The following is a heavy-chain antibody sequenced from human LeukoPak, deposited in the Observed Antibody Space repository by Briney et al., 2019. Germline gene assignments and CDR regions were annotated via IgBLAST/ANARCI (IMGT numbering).Heavy chain of an antibody. CDR1: VFTVSSNY. J-gene: IGHJ4*02. Sequence: GGSLRLSCAACVFTVSSNYMSWVRQAPGKGLEWVSVIYSGSSTYYADSVKGRFTISRDNSKNTLYLQMNSLRAEDTAVYYCARGNIKFDYWGQGTLVTVSS. V-gene: IGHV3-53*01. CDR2: IYSGSST. CDR3: ARGNIKFDY.